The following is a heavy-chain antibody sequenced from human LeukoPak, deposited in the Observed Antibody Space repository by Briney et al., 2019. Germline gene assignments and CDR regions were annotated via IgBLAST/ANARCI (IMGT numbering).Heavy chain of an antibody. CDR1: GFTFSSYA. Sequence: PGGTLRLSCAASGFTFSSYAMSWVRQAPGKGLEWVSAISGSGGSTYYADSVKGRFTISRDNSKNTLYLQMNSLRVEDTAVYYCAQDVRGGRSDAKCHYWGQGTQVTVSS. CDR3: AQDVRGGRSDAKCHY. CDR2: ISGSGGST. V-gene: IGHV3-23*01. J-gene: IGHJ4*02. D-gene: IGHD2-15*01.